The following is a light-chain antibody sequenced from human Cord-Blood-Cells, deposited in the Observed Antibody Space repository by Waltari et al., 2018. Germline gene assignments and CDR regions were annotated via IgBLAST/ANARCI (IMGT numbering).Light chain of an antibody. CDR1: PGVISY. J-gene: IGKJ4*01. V-gene: IGKV3-11*01. Sequence: IMLTQSPPTLSLSPGDTATLSGRTTPGVISYLGWYQQKPGPAPRLLISGASNRATGIPARFSGSGAGADFTLTNSSLEPEDFAVYYCQQRSNWPPSFGGGTKVEIK. CDR2: GAS. CDR3: QQRSNWPPS.